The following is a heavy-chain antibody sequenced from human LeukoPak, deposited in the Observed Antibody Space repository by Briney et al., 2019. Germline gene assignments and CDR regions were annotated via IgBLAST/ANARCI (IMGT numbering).Heavy chain of an antibody. CDR1: GFTFSNYA. CDR2: ISGSGGST. J-gene: IGHJ4*02. CDR3: AGTRLGASPE. D-gene: IGHD3-16*01. V-gene: IGHV3-23*01. Sequence: GGSLRLSSAASGFTFSNYAMNWVRQAPGRGLEWVSAISGSGGSTYYADSVKGRFTISRDNSKNTLYLQMNSLRAEDTAVYYCAGTRLGASPEWGQGTLVTVSS.